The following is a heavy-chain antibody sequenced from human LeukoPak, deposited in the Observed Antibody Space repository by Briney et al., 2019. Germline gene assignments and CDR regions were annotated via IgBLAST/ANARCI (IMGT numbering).Heavy chain of an antibody. V-gene: IGHV3-23*01. CDR1: GFTFSTYP. CDR2: IDASGAYT. Sequence: GGSLRLSCAASGFTFSTYPMGWVRQAPGKGLEWVSSIDASGAYTYYADSVKGRFTISRDDSKNTLYLQMNTLRAEDTAVYSCAKISSVTANFDCWGQGTLVTISS. J-gene: IGHJ4*02. CDR3: AKISSVTANFDC. D-gene: IGHD4-17*01.